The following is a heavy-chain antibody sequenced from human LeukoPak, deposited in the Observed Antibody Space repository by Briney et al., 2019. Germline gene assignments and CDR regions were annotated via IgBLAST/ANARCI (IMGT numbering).Heavy chain of an antibody. CDR3: ARDSGSSPTFDY. CDR2: IYYTVNT. V-gene: IGHV4-59*01. CDR1: GGSISNSF. Sequence: SETLSLTCTVSGGSISNSFWSWLRQPPGKGLEWSAYIYYTVNTKYNPSLKSRVTISVDTSKNQFSLRLSSVTAADTAVYYCARDSGSSPTFDYWGQGTLVTVSS. D-gene: IGHD1-26*01. J-gene: IGHJ4*02.